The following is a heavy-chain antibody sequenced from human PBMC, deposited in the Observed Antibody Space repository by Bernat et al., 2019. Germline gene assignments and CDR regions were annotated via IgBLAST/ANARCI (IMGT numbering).Heavy chain of an antibody. D-gene: IGHD3-10*01. CDR1: GFTFSSYG. CDR3: ARKTGSYYSSFDS. Sequence: QVQLVESGGGVVQPGRSLRLSCAASGFTFSSYGMHWVRQAPGKGLEWVAVSWYDGSNKYYADSVKGRFTISRDNSKNTLYLQMNSLRAEDTAVYYCARKTGSYYSSFDSWGQGTLVTVSS. V-gene: IGHV3-33*01. CDR2: SWYDGSNK. J-gene: IGHJ4*02.